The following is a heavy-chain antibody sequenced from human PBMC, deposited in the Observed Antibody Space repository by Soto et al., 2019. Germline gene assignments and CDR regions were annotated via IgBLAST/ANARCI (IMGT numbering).Heavy chain of an antibody. D-gene: IGHD3-16*01. Sequence: QVQLVQSGAEVKKPGASVKVSCKASGYTFTNYGISWVRQAPGQGLEWMGWISAYNGNTNYAQKFQGRVTMTTDTTRSTAYMGLGSGRSGGRAVYYWARGEGGGRFGGGRALDYWGQGTLVTVSS. CDR2: ISAYNGNT. J-gene: IGHJ4*02. CDR1: GYTFTNYG. CDR3: ARGEGGGRFGGGRALDY. V-gene: IGHV1-18*01.